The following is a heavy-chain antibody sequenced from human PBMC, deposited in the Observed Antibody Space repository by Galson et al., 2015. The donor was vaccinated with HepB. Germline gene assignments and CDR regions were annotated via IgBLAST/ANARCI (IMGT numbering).Heavy chain of an antibody. CDR3: ARVYFGSGSSSAYWYVDL. Sequence: SLRLSCAASGFSFSSYAMNWVRQAPGKGLESVSYISSTGTTMYYADAAEGRFTISRDNAQTSLYLQMNSLRDEDTAVYYGARVYFGSGSSSAYWYVDLWGRGALVTVSS. V-gene: IGHV3-48*02. J-gene: IGHJ2*01. D-gene: IGHD3-10*01. CDR1: GFSFSSYA. CDR2: ISSTGTTM.